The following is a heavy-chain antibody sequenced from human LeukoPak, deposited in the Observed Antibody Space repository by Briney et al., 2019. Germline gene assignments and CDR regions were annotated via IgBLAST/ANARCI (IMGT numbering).Heavy chain of an antibody. CDR2: IIPIFGTT. Sequence: ASVKVSCKASGGTFSSYAISWVRQAPGQGLEWMGGIIPIFGTTNYAQKFQDRVTITADESTSTAYMELSSLRSEDTAVYYCAREGAVAGTYYFDYWGQGTLVTVSS. J-gene: IGHJ4*02. V-gene: IGHV1-69*13. CDR1: GGTFSSYA. CDR3: AREGAVAGTYYFDY. D-gene: IGHD6-19*01.